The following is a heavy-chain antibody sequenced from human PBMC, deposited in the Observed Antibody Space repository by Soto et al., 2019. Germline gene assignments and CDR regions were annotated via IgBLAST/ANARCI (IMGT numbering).Heavy chain of an antibody. CDR1: GGSISSGGYY. V-gene: IGHV4-31*03. CDR2: IYYSGST. CDR3: ARVKRDDILTGYRLNWFDP. J-gene: IGHJ5*02. Sequence: PSETLSLTYTVSGGSISSGGYYWSWIRQHPGKGLEWIGYIYYSGSTYYNPSLKSRVTISVDTSKNQFSLKLSSVTAADTAVYYCARVKRDDILTGYRLNWFDPWGQGTLVTVS. D-gene: IGHD3-9*01.